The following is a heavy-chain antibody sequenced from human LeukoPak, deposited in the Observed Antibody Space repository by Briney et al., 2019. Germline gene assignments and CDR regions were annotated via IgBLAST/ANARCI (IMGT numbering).Heavy chain of an antibody. J-gene: IGHJ4*02. Sequence: PGGSLRLSCAASGFTFSSYWVHWVRQAPGKGLLWVSRINTDGSSTNFADSVRGRFTISRDNAKNTLYLQMNSLRAEDTAVYYCTRDLSGTYYGRFDYWGQGTLVTVSS. CDR2: INTDGSST. CDR3: TRDLSGTYYGRFDY. D-gene: IGHD1-26*01. V-gene: IGHV3-74*01. CDR1: GFTFSSYW.